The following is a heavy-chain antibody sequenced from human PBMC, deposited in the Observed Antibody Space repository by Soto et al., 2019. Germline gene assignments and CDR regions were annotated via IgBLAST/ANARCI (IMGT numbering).Heavy chain of an antibody. CDR1: GDSINRYY. CDR3: ARTYDNSGPNSGGYAFDI. J-gene: IGHJ3*02. CDR2: FYKSGTT. V-gene: IGHV4-59*01. D-gene: IGHD3-22*01. Sequence: QVQLQESGPGLVKPSETLSFTCTVSGDSINRYYWSWIRQPPGKGLEWIAYFYKSGTTNYNPSPKSRVTISVDTSKNQFSLKLSSVTAADTAVYYCARTYDNSGPNSGGYAFDIWGQGTMLTVSS.